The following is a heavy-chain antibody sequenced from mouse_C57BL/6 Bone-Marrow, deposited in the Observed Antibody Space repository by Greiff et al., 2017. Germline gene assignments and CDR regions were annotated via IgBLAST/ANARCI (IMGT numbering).Heavy chain of an antibody. Sequence: QVQLQQPGAELVKPGASVKVSCKASGYTFTSYWMHWVKQRPGQGLEWIGRIHPSDSDTNYNQKFKGKATLTVDKSSSTAYMQLSSLTSEDSAVDYCAIGTTTVVATGYFDVWGTGTTVTVSS. D-gene: IGHD1-1*01. CDR1: GYTFTSYW. CDR3: AIGTTTVVATGYFDV. J-gene: IGHJ1*03. CDR2: IHPSDSDT. V-gene: IGHV1-74*01.